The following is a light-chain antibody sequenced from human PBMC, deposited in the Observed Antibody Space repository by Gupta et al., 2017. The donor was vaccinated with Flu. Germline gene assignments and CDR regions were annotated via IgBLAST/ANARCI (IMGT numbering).Light chain of an antibody. V-gene: IGKV1-33*01. J-gene: IGKJ3*01. CDR2: DAS. Sequence: DIQMTQSPSSLSASVVDRVTITCQASQDISNYLNWYQQKPGKAPKLLIYDASTLETGVPSRFSGSGSGTDFTFTISSLQPEDIATYYCQQYDNLPPLITFGPGTKVDIK. CDR1: QDISNY. CDR3: QQYDNLPPLIT.